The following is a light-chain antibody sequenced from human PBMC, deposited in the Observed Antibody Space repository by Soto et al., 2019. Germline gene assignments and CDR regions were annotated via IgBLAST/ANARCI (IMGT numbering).Light chain of an antibody. J-gene: IGKJ4*01. CDR1: QNVLHSSNNKNY. CDR2: WAS. Sequence: DIVMTQSPDSLAVSLGERATINCKSSQNVLHSSNNKNYLAWYQQKPGQPPKLLIYWASTRESGVPDRFSGSGSGTDFTLTISSLEAEDVAFYWCQQYFDVPFTFGGGTKVDIK. CDR3: QQYFDVPFT. V-gene: IGKV4-1*01.